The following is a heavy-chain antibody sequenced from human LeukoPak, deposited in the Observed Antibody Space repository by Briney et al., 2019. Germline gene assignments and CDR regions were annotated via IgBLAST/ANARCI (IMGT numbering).Heavy chain of an antibody. V-gene: IGHV1-2*06. J-gene: IGHJ4*02. Sequence: ASVKVSCKASGYTFTGYYMHWVRQAPGQGLEWMGRINPSSGVTHYAQKFQGNVTTTRDTSISKAYMELSRLRSDDTAVYYCVTRGGESSPMRYWGQGTLVTVSS. CDR2: INPSSGVT. CDR3: VTRGGESSPMRY. CDR1: GYTFTGYY. D-gene: IGHD3-10*01.